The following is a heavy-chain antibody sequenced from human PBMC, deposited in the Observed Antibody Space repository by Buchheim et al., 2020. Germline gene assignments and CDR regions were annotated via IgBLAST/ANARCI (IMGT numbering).Heavy chain of an antibody. CDR1: GYTFTSYY. CDR2: IKPSGGST. V-gene: IGHV1-46*01. J-gene: IGHJ6*02. CDR3: ATDNYYYGMDV. Sequence: QVQLVQSGAEVKKPGASVKVSCKASGYTFTSYYMHWVRQALGQGLEWMGIIKPSGGSTSYAQKFQGRVTMTRDRPRHTCDMELSSLRSEDTAVYYCATDNYYYGMDVWGQGTT.